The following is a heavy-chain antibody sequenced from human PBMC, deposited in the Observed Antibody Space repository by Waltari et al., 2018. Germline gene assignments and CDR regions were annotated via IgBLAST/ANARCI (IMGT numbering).Heavy chain of an antibody. D-gene: IGHD3-16*01. J-gene: IGHJ4*02. CDR1: GGTFSGYG. CDR3: ARIPYYYDKAPLDS. Sequence: QVQLVQSGAEVKKPGSSVKVSCKASGGTFSGYGISWVRQAPGQRLEWMGKIIPFFGSPDYAENFQGRVTITADESTTTTYLELSSLRSEDTAVYYCARIPYYYDKAPLDSWGQGTLVTVSP. V-gene: IGHV1-69*18. CDR2: IIPFFGSP.